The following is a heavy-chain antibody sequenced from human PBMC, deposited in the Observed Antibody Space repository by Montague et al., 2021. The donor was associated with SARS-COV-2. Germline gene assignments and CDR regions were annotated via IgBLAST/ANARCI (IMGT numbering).Heavy chain of an antibody. D-gene: IGHD3-3*01. J-gene: IGHJ5*02. CDR1: GGSISSSNW. CDR3: ATSSYDFWSGYTQGDNWFDP. Sequence: SETLSLTCAVSGGSISSSNWWSWVRQPPGKGLEWIGEIYHSGSTNYNPSLKSRVTISVDKSKSQFSLKLSSVTAADTAVYYCATSSYDFWSGYTQGDNWFDPWGQETLVTVSS. V-gene: IGHV4-4*02. CDR2: IYHSGST.